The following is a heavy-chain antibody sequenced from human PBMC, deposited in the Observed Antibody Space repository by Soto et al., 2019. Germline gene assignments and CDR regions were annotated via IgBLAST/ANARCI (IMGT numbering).Heavy chain of an antibody. J-gene: IGHJ5*02. CDR1: GGSISSYY. Sequence: SETLSLTCTVSGGSISSYYWGWIRQPPGKGLEWIGSIYYSGSTYYNPSLKSRVTISVDTSKNQFSLKLSSVTAADTAVYYCARHQSHSSSYVDPWGQGTLVTVSS. V-gene: IGHV4-39*01. CDR3: ARHQSHSSSYVDP. CDR2: IYYSGST. D-gene: IGHD6-13*01.